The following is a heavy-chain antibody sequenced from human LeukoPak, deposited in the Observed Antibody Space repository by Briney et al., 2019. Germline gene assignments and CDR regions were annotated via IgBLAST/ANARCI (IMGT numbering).Heavy chain of an antibody. CDR2: IYYTET. J-gene: IGHJ4*02. D-gene: IGHD7-27*01. CDR1: GGSVSDYY. V-gene: IGHV4-59*02. Sequence: SETLSLTCTVSGGSVSDYYWGWIRQSPGKALEWIGYIYYTETSYNPSLKSRVTISADTSRDQFSLKLSSVTAADTAVYYCASRKLGNDYWGQGILVTVTS. CDR3: ASRKLGNDY.